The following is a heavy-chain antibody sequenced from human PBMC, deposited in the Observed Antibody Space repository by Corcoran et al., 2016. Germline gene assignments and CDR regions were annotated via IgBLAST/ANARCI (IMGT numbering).Heavy chain of an antibody. CDR1: GYTFTSSG. D-gene: IGHD3-3*01. CDR2: ISAYNGNT. V-gene: IGHV1-18*01. CDR3: ARDEVTDLWSGYGFDD. Sequence: QVQLVQSGAGVKKPGASVKVSFKDSGYTFTSSGISWVRQAPGHGLEWMGWISAYNGNTNYAQKLQGSVTMTTDTSTSTAYMELRSLRSADTAVDYCARDEVTDLWSGYGFDDWGQGTLVTVSS. J-gene: IGHJ4*02.